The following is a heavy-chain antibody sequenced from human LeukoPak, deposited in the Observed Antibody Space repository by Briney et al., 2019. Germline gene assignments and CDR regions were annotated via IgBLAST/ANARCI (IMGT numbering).Heavy chain of an antibody. CDR3: ARGGYNWNYLYYFDY. V-gene: IGHV1-18*01. CDR2: ISAYNGNT. CDR1: GYTFTSYG. Sequence: ASVKVSCKASGYTFTSYGISWVRQAPGQELEWMGWISAYNGNTNYAQKLQGRVTMTTDTSTSTAYMELRSLRSDDTAVYYCARGGYNWNYLYYFDYWGQGTLVTVSS. J-gene: IGHJ4*02. D-gene: IGHD1-7*01.